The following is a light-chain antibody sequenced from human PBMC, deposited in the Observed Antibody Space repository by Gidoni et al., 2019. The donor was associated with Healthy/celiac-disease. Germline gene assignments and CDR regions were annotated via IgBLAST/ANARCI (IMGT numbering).Light chain of an antibody. CDR3: QHLNSYPQS. V-gene: IGKV1-9*01. Sequence: DIQLTQSPSFLSASVGDRVTITCRASQGISSYLAWYQQKPGKAPKLLIYAASTLQSGVPSRFSGSGSGTLFTLTISILQPEDFATYYCQHLNSYPQSFGPGTKVDIK. CDR1: QGISSY. CDR2: AAS. J-gene: IGKJ3*01.